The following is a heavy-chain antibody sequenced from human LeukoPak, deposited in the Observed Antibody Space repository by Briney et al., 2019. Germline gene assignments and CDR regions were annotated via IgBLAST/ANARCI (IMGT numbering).Heavy chain of an antibody. V-gene: IGHV4-34*01. CDR2: INHGGHT. J-gene: IGHJ5*02. CDR1: GGSFNDYY. CDR3: VRGPFGNDAGA. Sequence: NPSETLSLTCAVSGGSFNDYYWSWIRQSPGKGLEWIGEINHGGHTNYNLSLKSRVTMSVDTSKNQFSLNLISVTAADAAVYYCVRGPFGNDAGAWGQGTRVTVSS. D-gene: IGHD1-1*01.